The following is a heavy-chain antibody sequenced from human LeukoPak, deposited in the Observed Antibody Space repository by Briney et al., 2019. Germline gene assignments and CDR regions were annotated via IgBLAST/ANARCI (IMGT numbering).Heavy chain of an antibody. CDR3: ARDLYYYDSSGYRYYYYGMDV. D-gene: IGHD3-22*01. J-gene: IGHJ6*02. CDR1: GGSISSGDYY. V-gene: IGHV4-30-4*01. CDR2: IYYSGST. Sequence: SETLSLTCTVSGGSISSGDYYWSWIRQPPGKGLEWIGYIYYSGSTYYNPSLKSRVTISVDTSKNQFSLKLSSVTAADTAVYYCARDLYYYDSSGYRYYYYGMDVWGQGTTVTVSS.